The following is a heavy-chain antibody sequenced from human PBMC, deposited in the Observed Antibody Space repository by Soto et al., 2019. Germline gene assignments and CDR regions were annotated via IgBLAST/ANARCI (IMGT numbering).Heavy chain of an antibody. J-gene: IGHJ5*02. V-gene: IGHV1-69*08. CDR3: ARDHCSSTSCYDGNWFDP. Sequence: QVQLVQSGAEVKKPGSSVKVSCKASGGTFSSYTISWVRQAPGQGLEWMGRIIPILGIANYTQKFQGRVTIPAEKSTSTAYMELSSLRSEDTAVYYCARDHCSSTSCYDGNWFDPWGQGTLVTVSS. CDR1: GGTFSSYT. CDR2: IIPILGIA. D-gene: IGHD2-2*01.